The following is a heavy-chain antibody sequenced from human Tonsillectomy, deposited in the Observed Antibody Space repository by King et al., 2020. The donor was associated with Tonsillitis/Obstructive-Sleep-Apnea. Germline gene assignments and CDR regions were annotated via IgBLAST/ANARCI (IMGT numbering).Heavy chain of an antibody. CDR1: GGTFSSYA. V-gene: IGHV1-69*12. CDR3: ARESSLPPLPAATLYYYYYMDV. Sequence: QLVQSGAEVKKPGSSVKVSCKASGGTFSSYAISWLRQAPGQGLEWMGGIIPIFGTANYAQKFQGRVTITADESTSTAYMELSSLRSEDTAVYYCARESSLPPLPAATLYYYYYMDVWGKGTTVTVSS. J-gene: IGHJ6*03. CDR2: IIPIFGTA. D-gene: IGHD2-15*01.